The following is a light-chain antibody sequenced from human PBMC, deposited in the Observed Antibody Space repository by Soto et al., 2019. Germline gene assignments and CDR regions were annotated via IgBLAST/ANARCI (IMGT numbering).Light chain of an antibody. CDR2: GAS. V-gene: IGKV3-20*01. Sequence: EIVLKQSPGTLSLSPGERATLSCRASQSVSSNYLAGYQQKPGQAPRLPIYGASSRDTGIPDKFSGSGSGTDFTLTISRLEPEDFAVYYWQQYGSSPRTFGQGTNVEIE. J-gene: IGKJ1*01. CDR1: QSVSSNY. CDR3: QQYGSSPRT.